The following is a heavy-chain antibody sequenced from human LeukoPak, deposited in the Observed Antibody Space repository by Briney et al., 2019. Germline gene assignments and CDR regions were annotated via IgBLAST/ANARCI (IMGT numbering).Heavy chain of an antibody. V-gene: IGHV3-7*01. CDR3: ANGGG. CDR2: IKQDGSEK. D-gene: IGHD3-16*01. CDR1: GFTLSSYW. Sequence: GGSLRLSCAASGFTLSSYWMSWVRQAPGKGLEWVANIKQDGSEKYYVDSVKGRFTISRDNAKNSLYLQMNSLRAEDTAVYYCANGGGWGQGALVTVSS. J-gene: IGHJ4*02.